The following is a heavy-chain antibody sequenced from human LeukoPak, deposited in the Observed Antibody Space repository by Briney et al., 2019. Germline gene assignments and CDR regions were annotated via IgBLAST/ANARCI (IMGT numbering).Heavy chain of an antibody. V-gene: IGHV3-21*01. CDR3: ARRGGFCSSTSCYPIDY. J-gene: IGHJ4*02. Sequence: SLRLSCAASGFTFSSYSMNWVRQAPGKGLEWVSSISSSGSYIFYADSVKGRFTISRDNAKNSLYLQMNSLRAEDTAVYYCARRGGFCSSTSCYPIDYWGQGTLVTVSS. CDR2: ISSSGSYI. D-gene: IGHD2-2*01. CDR1: GFTFSSYS.